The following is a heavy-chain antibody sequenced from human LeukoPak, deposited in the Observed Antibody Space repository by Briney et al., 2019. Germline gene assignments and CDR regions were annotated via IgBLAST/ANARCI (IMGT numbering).Heavy chain of an antibody. CDR2: IYSGGST. CDR1: GFTVSSSY. CDR3: ARDLIVGANHDAFDI. V-gene: IGHV3-53*01. J-gene: IGHJ3*02. D-gene: IGHD1-26*01. Sequence: GGSLRLSCAASGFTVSSSYMSWVRQAPGKGLEWVSLIYSGGSTYYADSVKGRFTISRDNSKNTLYLQMNSLGAEDTAVYYCARDLIVGANHDAFDIWGQGTMVTVSS.